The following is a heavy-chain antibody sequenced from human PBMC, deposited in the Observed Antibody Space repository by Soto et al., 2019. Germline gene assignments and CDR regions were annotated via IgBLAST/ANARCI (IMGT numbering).Heavy chain of an antibody. CDR1: GYTFTSYA. V-gene: IGHV1-3*01. J-gene: IGHJ6*03. D-gene: IGHD4-17*01. CDR3: ARNGDQNNPLYYYYYYMDV. Sequence: ASVKVSCKASGYTFTSYAMHWVRQAPGQRLEWMGWINAGNGNTKYSQKFQGRVTITRDTSASTAYMELSSLRSEDTAVYYCARNGDQNNPLYYYYYYMDVWGKGTTVTVSS. CDR2: INAGNGNT.